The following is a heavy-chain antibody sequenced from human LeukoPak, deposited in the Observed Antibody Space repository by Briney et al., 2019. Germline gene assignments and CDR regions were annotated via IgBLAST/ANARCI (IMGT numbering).Heavy chain of an antibody. V-gene: IGHV3-74*01. CDR2: IESDGGRT. CDR3: ARGGPAGVATNDY. CDR1: GNYW. J-gene: IGHJ4*02. Sequence: GGSLRLSCAASGNYWMHWVRQAPGKGLVWVSHIESDGGRTTYADSVKGRFIISRDNAKNTLYLQMNSLRAEDTAVYYCARGGPAGVATNDYWGQGTLVTVSS. D-gene: IGHD5-24*01.